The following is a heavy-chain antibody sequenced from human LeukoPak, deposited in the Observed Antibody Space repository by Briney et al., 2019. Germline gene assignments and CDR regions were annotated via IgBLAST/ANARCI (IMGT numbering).Heavy chain of an antibody. D-gene: IGHD6-13*01. CDR2: IYTSGST. V-gene: IGHV4-61*02. J-gene: IGHJ6*03. Sequence: PSQTLSLTCTVSGGSISSGSYYWSWIRQPAGKGLEWIGRIYTSGSTNYNPSLKSRVTISVDTSKNQFSLKLSSVTAADTAVYYCARCLIAAGTTTIPYYYYYYMDVWGKGTTVTVSS. CDR1: GGSISSGSYY. CDR3: ARCLIAAGTTTIPYYYYYYMDV.